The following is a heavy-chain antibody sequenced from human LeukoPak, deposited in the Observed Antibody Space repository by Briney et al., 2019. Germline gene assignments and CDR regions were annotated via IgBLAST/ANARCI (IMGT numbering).Heavy chain of an antibody. CDR3: VRAGYCSSTSCYLYAFDI. V-gene: IGHV4-59*01. CDR1: GVSISSYY. J-gene: IGHJ3*02. CDR2: IYYSGST. Sequence: SETLSLTCTVSGVSISSYYWSWIRQPPGKGLEWIGYIYYSGSTNYNPSLKSRVTISVDTSKNQFSLKLSSVTAADTAVYYCVRAGYCSSTSCYLYAFDIWGQGTMVTVSS. D-gene: IGHD2-2*01.